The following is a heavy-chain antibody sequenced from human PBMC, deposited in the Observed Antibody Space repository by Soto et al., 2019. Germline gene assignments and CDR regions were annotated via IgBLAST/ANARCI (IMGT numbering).Heavy chain of an antibody. D-gene: IGHD6-19*01. Sequence: GGSLRLSCAASGFTFDDYAMHWVRQAPGKGLEWVSLISWDGGSTYYADSVKGRFTISRDNSKNSLYLQMNSLRAEDTALYYCAKEFPYSSGWESPKGGMDVWGQGTTVTVSS. CDR2: ISWDGGST. V-gene: IGHV3-43D*04. J-gene: IGHJ6*02. CDR3: AKEFPYSSGWESPKGGMDV. CDR1: GFTFDDYA.